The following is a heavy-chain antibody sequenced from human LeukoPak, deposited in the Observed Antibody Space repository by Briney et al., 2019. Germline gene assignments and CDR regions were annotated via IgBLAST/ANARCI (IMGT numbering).Heavy chain of an antibody. Sequence: GGSLRLSCAASGSTFSSYAMSWVRQAPGKGLEWVSAISGSGGSTYYADSVKGRFTISRDNSKNTLYLQMNSLRAEDTAVYYCARGAGYSSGWSHFDYWGQGTLVTVSS. J-gene: IGHJ4*02. V-gene: IGHV3-23*01. D-gene: IGHD6-19*01. CDR3: ARGAGYSSGWSHFDY. CDR2: ISGSGGST. CDR1: GSTFSSYA.